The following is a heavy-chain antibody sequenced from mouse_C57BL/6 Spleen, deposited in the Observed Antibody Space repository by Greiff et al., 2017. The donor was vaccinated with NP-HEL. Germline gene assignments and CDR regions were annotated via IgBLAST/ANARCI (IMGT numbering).Heavy chain of an antibody. CDR2: IWSDGST. D-gene: IGHD2-3*01. V-gene: IGHV2-6*03. CDR3: STPDGYYGGGFAY. CDR1: GFSLTSYG. J-gene: IGHJ3*01. Sequence: QVQLKESGPGLVAPSQSLSITCTVSGFSLTSYGVHWVRQPPGKGLEWLVVIWSDGSTTYNSALKSRLSISKDNSKSKVFLKMNRLQTDDTAMYYCSTPDGYYGGGFAYWGQGTLVTVSA.